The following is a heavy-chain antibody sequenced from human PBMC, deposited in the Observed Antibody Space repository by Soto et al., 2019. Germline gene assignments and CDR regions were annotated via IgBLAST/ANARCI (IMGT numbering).Heavy chain of an antibody. Sequence: SETLSLTCTVSGGSISSGGYYWSCIRQHPGKGLEWIGYIYYSGSTYYNPSLKSRVTISVDTSKNQFSLKLSSVTAADTAVYYCARNTYYYDSSRCDYWGQGALVTVSS. CDR3: ARNTYYYDSSRCDY. J-gene: IGHJ4*02. CDR1: GGSISSGGYY. D-gene: IGHD3-22*01. V-gene: IGHV4-31*03. CDR2: IYYSGST.